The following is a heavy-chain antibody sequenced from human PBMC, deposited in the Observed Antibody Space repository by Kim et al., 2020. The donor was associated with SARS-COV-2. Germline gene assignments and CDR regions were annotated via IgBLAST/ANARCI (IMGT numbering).Heavy chain of an antibody. CDR1: GFTFSNYW. D-gene: IGHD3-22*01. V-gene: IGHV3-7*03. Sequence: GGSLRLSCAGSGFTFSNYWMSWVRQAPGKGLEWVANIKQDGSEEYYVDSVKGRFTIFRDNAKNSLYLHMNSLRAEDTAVYYCARRGGLYAGSGYYYEFDFWGQGTLVTVSS. J-gene: IGHJ4*02. CDR3: ARRGGLYAGSGYYYEFDF. CDR2: IKQDGSEE.